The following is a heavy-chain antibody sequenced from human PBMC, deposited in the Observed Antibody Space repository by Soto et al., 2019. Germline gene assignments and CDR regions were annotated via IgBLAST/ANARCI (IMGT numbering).Heavy chain of an antibody. J-gene: IGHJ5*02. Sequence: QVQLQESGPGLVKPSETLSLTCTVSGGSISSYYWSWIRQPPGKGLEWIGYIYYSGSTNHNPSLKSRGTISVDTSKNQFSLKLSSVTAADTAVYYCARGGDTAINTWGQGTLVTVSS. D-gene: IGHD5-18*01. CDR1: GGSISSYY. V-gene: IGHV4-59*01. CDR2: IYYSGST. CDR3: ARGGDTAINT.